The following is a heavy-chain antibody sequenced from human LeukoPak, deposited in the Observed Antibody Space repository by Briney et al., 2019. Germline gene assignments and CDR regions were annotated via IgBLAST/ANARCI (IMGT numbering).Heavy chain of an antibody. Sequence: GGSLRLSCAASGFTFSSYAMSWVRQAPGKGLEWVSAISGSGGSTHYADSVKGRFTISRDNSKNTLYLQMNSLRAEDTAVYYCAGLDIVVVPAFLYWGQGTLVTVSS. J-gene: IGHJ4*02. V-gene: IGHV3-23*01. CDR1: GFTFSSYA. D-gene: IGHD2-2*03. CDR3: AGLDIVVVPAFLY. CDR2: ISGSGGST.